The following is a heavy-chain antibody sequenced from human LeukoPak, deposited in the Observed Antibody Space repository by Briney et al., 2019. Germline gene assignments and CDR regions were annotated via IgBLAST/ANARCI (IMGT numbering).Heavy chain of an antibody. CDR3: AKSLGLPSGTNHSGDY. Sequence: PGGSLRLSCAASGFTFSSYGMHWVCQAPGKGLEWVVVISYDGSNKYYADSVKGRFTISRDNSKNTLYLQMNSLRAEDTAVYYCAKSLGLPSGTNHSGDYWGQGTLVTVSS. D-gene: IGHD3-10*01. CDR1: GFTFSSYG. V-gene: IGHV3-30*18. J-gene: IGHJ4*02. CDR2: ISYDGSNK.